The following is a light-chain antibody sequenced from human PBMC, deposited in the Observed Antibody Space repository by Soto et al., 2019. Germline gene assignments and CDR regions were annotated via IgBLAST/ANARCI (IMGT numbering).Light chain of an antibody. CDR3: QQYNSYYT. CDR1: QDITNF. J-gene: IGKJ2*01. CDR2: GAS. V-gene: IGKV1-9*01. Sequence: AVGDRVTITCRASQDITNFLAWYQQKPGKAPELLIYGASTLHSGVPARFSGSGSGTEFTLTISSLQPEDFATYHCQQYNSYYTFGQGTKLEIK.